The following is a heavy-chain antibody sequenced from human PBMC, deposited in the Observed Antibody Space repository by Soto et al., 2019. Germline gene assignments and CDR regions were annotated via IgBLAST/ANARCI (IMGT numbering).Heavy chain of an antibody. Sequence: EVQLVESGGGLVQPGGSLRLSCAASGFTFSSYWMHWVRQAPGKGLVWVSLIKTDGSSTNYADSVKGRFTISRDNAKNTVYLQMNSLRAEDTAVFYCARGVRGHYGFDVWGQGTVVTVSS. V-gene: IGHV3-74*01. J-gene: IGHJ3*01. D-gene: IGHD3-10*01. CDR1: GFTFSSYW. CDR2: IKTDGSST. CDR3: ARGVRGHYGFDV.